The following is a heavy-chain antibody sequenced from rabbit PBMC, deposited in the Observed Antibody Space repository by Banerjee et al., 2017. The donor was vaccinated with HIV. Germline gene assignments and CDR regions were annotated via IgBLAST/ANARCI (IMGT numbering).Heavy chain of an antibody. D-gene: IGHD4-1*01. V-gene: IGHV1S40*01. CDR3: ARDLAGAIGWNFNL. J-gene: IGHJ4*01. CDR2: INTSSGNT. Sequence: QSLEESGGDLVKPGASLTLTCTASGFSFSSAYYMCWVRQAPGKGLEWIACINTSSGNTVYASWAKGRFTISKTSSTTVTLQMTSLTAADTATYFCARDLAGAIGWNFNLWGPGTLVTVS. CDR1: GFSFSSAYY.